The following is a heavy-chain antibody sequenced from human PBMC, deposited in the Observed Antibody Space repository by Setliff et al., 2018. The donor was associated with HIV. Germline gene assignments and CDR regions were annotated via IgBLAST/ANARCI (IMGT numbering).Heavy chain of an antibody. CDR1: SGSFSSRHY. CDR3: ARQGDGYNLYHVYYCDY. CDR2: VSYSGTT. Sequence: TLSLTCTVSSGSFSSRHYWGWIRQSPGKGLEWIGSVSYSGTTYYNPSLRSRVTISVDTSKNQFSLKLSSVTAADTAVYYCARQGDGYNLYHVYYCDYWGQGTLVTVS. V-gene: IGHV4-39*01. D-gene: IGHD5-12*01. J-gene: IGHJ4*02.